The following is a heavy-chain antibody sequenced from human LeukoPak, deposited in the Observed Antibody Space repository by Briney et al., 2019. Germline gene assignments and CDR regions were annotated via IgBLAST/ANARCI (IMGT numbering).Heavy chain of an antibody. Sequence: SVKVSCKASGGTFSSYAISWVRQAPGQGLEWMGGIIPIFGTANYAQRFQGRVTITADESTSTAYMELSGLRSEGTAVYYCARGLAAAGFRGFDPWGQGTLVTVSS. V-gene: IGHV1-69*13. D-gene: IGHD6-13*01. CDR1: GGTFSSYA. CDR3: ARGLAAAGFRGFDP. J-gene: IGHJ5*02. CDR2: IIPIFGTA.